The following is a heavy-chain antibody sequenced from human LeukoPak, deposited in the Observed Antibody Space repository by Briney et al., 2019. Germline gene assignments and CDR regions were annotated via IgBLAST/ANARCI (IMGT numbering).Heavy chain of an antibody. J-gene: IGHJ4*02. D-gene: IGHD3-22*01. V-gene: IGHV3-23*01. CDR3: AKKRDSSGYPTLFDY. CDR2: ISGSGGST. CDR1: GFTFSSYA. Sequence: GASLRLSCAASGFTFSSYAMSWVRQAPGKGLEWVSAISGSGGSTYYADSVKGRFTISRDNSKNTLYLQMNSLRAEDTAVYYCAKKRDSSGYPTLFDYWGQGTLVTVSS.